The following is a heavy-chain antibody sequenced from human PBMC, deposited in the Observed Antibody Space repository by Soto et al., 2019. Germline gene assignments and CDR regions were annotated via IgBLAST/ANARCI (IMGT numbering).Heavy chain of an antibody. D-gene: IGHD2-15*01. CDR3: EGEKVADDAFDI. V-gene: IGHV1-2*04. J-gene: IGHJ3*02. CDR2: INPNSGGT. Sequence: ASVKVSCKASGYTFTGYYMHWVRQAPGQGLEWMGWINPNSGGTNYAQKVQGWVTMTRGTSLSTAYMEVSRLRSDDPARYYCEGEKVADDAFDIWGQGTMVTVSS. CDR1: GYTFTGYY.